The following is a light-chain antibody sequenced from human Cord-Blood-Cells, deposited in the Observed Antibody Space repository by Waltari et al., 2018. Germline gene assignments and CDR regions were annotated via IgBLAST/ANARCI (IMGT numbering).Light chain of an antibody. CDR2: DGS. CDR1: SSDVGSYKL. J-gene: IGLJ3*02. CDR3: CSYAGSSTWV. Sequence: QSALTQPASVSGSPGQSITISCTGTSSDVGSYKLVSWYQQHPGKAPKLSIYDGSKRRSGVSKRFSGSKSGNTASLTISGLQAEDEADYYCCSYAGSSTWVFGGGTKLTVL. V-gene: IGLV2-23*01.